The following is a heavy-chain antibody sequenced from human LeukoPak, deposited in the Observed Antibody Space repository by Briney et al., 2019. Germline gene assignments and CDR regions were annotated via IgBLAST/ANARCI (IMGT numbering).Heavy chain of an antibody. Sequence: ASVKVSCKASGGTFSSYAISWVRQAPGQGLEWMGGIIPIFGTANYAQKFQGRVTITADKSTSTAYMELSSLRSEDTAVYYCATLTYDILTGYYKGYFDYWAREPWSPSPQ. D-gene: IGHD3-9*01. CDR1: GGTFSSYA. V-gene: IGHV1-69*06. CDR2: IIPIFGTA. J-gene: IGHJ4*02. CDR3: ATLTYDILTGYYKGYFDY.